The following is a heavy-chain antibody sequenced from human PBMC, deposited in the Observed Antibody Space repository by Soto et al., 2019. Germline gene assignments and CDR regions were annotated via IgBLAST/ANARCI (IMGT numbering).Heavy chain of an antibody. CDR1: GFTFSSYW. V-gene: IGHV3-7*01. D-gene: IGHD6-13*01. Sequence: PGGSLRLSCAASGFTFSSYWMSWVRQAPGKGLEWVANIKQDGSEKYYVDSVKGRFTISRDNAKNSLYLQMNSLRAEDTAVYYCARERPNNGSSFGPWLDPWGEEPLVTFP. CDR2: IKQDGSEK. J-gene: IGHJ5*02. CDR3: ARERPNNGSSFGPWLDP.